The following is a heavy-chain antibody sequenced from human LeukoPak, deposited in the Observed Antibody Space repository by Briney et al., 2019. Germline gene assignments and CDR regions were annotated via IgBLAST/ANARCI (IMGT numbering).Heavy chain of an antibody. J-gene: IGHJ4*02. V-gene: IGHV3-23*01. D-gene: IGHD3-22*01. CDR3: AKEIPYDSSGSVYFDY. Sequence: PGGSLRLSCAPSGFTLSNYAMSWVRQAPGEGLEWVSAISGSGGRTYYADSVKGRFTISRDNSKNTMYLQMNRLRAEDAAVYYCAKEIPYDSSGSVYFDYWGQGTLVTVSS. CDR2: ISGSGGRT. CDR1: GFTLSNYA.